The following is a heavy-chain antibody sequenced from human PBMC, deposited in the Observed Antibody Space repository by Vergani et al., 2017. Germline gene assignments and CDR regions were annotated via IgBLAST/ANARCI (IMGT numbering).Heavy chain of an antibody. CDR1: GGSFSGYY. CDR2: INHSGST. J-gene: IGHJ6*03. D-gene: IGHD1-26*01. CDR3: ARLVGATKSYYYYYMDV. Sequence: QVQLQESGPGLLKPSETLSLTCAVYGGSFSGYYWSWIRQPPGKGLEWIGEINHSGSTNYNPSLKSRVTISVDTSKNQFSLKLSSVTAADTAVYYCARLVGATKSYYYYYMDVWGKGTTVTVSS. V-gene: IGHV4-34*01.